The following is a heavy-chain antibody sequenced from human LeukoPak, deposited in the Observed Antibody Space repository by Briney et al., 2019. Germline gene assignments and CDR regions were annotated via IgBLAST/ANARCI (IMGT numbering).Heavy chain of an antibody. CDR3: AKDPYGGNLPFDY. D-gene: IGHD4-23*01. CDR2: ISGSGGST. V-gene: IGHV3-23*01. J-gene: IGHJ4*02. CDR1: GFTFSSYA. Sequence: GGSLRLSCAASGFTFSSYAMSWVRQAPGKGLEWVSAISGSGGSTCYADSVKGRFTISRDNSKNTLYLQMNSLRAEDTAVYYCAKDPYGGNLPFDYWGQGTLVTVSS.